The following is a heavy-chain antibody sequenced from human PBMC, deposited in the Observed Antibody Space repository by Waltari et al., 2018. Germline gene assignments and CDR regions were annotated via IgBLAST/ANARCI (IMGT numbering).Heavy chain of an antibody. CDR3: ARANPGYRKNWFDP. V-gene: IGHV3-48*01. Sequence: EVQLVESGGGLVQPGGSLRLSCAASGFTFSSYSMNWVRQAPGKGLEWVSYISSSSSTIDYADAVKGRFTISRDNAKNSLYLQMNSLRAEDTAVYYCARANPGYRKNWFDPWGQGTLVTVSS. D-gene: IGHD6-13*01. CDR1: GFTFSSYS. J-gene: IGHJ5*02. CDR2: ISSSSSTI.